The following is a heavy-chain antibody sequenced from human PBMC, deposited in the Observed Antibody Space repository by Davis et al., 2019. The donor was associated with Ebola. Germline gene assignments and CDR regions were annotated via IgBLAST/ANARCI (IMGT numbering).Heavy chain of an antibody. V-gene: IGHV3-53*04. J-gene: IGHJ6*02. Sequence: GESLKISCAASGFTVSSNYMSWVRQAPGKGLEWVSVIYSGGSTYYADSVKGRFTISRHNSKNTLYLQMNSLRSEDTAVYYCAMGKNSGYDYYYYGMDVWGQGTTVTVSS. CDR1: GFTVSSNY. CDR2: IYSGGST. CDR3: AMGKNSGYDYYYYGMDV. D-gene: IGHD5-12*01.